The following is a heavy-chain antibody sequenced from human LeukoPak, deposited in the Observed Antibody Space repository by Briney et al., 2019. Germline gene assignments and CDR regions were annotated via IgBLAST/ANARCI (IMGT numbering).Heavy chain of an antibody. CDR1: GYTFTSYG. J-gene: IGHJ6*02. Sequence: GASVKVSCKASGYTFTSYGISWVRQAPGQGLEWMGWISAYNGNTNYAQKFQGRVTMTRDTSTSTVYMELSSLRSEDTAVYYCAREGVQHLDIVATMGLSGYYYGMDVWGQGTTVTVSS. CDR2: ISAYNGNT. D-gene: IGHD5-12*01. CDR3: AREGVQHLDIVATMGLSGYYYGMDV. V-gene: IGHV1-18*01.